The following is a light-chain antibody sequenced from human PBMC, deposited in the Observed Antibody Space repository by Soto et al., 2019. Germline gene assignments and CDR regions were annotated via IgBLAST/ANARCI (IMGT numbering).Light chain of an antibody. CDR1: SSDGGGYNY. V-gene: IGLV2-11*01. CDR2: DVS. J-gene: IGLJ1*01. CDR3: SLYTSSSTLYV. Sequence: QSALTQPRSVSGSPGQSVTISCTGTSSDGGGYNYVSWYLQHPGKAPKVMIYDVSKRPSGVPDRFSGSKSGNTASLTISGLQAEDEADYYCSLYTSSSTLYVFGTGTQLTVL.